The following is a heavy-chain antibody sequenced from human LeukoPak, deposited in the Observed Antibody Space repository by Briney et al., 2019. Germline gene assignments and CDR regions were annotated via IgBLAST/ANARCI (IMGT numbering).Heavy chain of an antibody. CDR2: IYYSGST. CDR3: ARHVGGGGVLRFDP. Sequence: SETLSLTCTVSGGSVTTYYWSWIRQPPGKGLEWIGYIYYSGSTNYNPSLKSRVTILVDTSKNQFSLKLTSVTAADTAVYYCARHVGGGGVLRFDPWGQGTLVTVSS. V-gene: IGHV4-59*08. D-gene: IGHD3-3*01. J-gene: IGHJ5*02. CDR1: GGSVTTYY.